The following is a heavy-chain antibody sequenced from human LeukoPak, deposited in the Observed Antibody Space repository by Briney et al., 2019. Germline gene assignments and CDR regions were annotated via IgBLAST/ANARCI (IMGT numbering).Heavy chain of an antibody. CDR3: AATTTVTTPGY. D-gene: IGHD4-17*01. V-gene: IGHV4-38-2*01. CDR2: IHHSGRT. Sequence: SETLSLTCAVSGYSISLGYYWGWIRQPPGKGLEWIGSIHHSGRTYYNPSLKSRVTISVDTSKNQFSLRLYSVTAADTAVYYCAATTTVTTPGYWGQGTLVTVPS. J-gene: IGHJ4*02. CDR1: GYSISLGYY.